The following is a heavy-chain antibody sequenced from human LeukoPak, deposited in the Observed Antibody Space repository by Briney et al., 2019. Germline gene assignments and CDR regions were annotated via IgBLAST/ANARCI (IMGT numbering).Heavy chain of an antibody. V-gene: IGHV3-9*01. J-gene: IGHJ3*02. CDR3: AKVTLSGSSWLVGAFDI. CDR1: GFTFDDYA. CDR2: ISWNSGSI. Sequence: GRSLRLSCAASGFTFDDYAMHWVRQAPGKGLEWVSGISWNSGSIGYADSVKGRFTISRDNAKNSLYLQMNSLRAEDTALYYCAKVTLSGSSWLVGAFDIWGQGTMVTVSS. D-gene: IGHD6-13*01.